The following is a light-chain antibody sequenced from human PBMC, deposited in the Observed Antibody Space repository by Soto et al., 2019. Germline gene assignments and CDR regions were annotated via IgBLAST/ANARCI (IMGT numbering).Light chain of an antibody. V-gene: IGLV2-14*01. CDR2: DVS. CDR3: TSYTSSNTHV. Sequence: QSALTQPASVSGSPGQSITISCTGTSSDVGGYNYVSWYQQHPGKAPKLMIYDVSSRPSGVSNRFSGSKSGNTASLTISGLQAEDEADYYCTSYTSSNTHVFGGGTKLTVL. CDR1: SSDVGGYNY. J-gene: IGLJ1*01.